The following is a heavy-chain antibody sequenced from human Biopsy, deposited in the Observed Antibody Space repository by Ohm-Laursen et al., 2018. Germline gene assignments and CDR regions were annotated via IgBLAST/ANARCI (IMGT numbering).Heavy chain of an antibody. CDR3: ARGQDSSYLAYNMDV. J-gene: IGHJ6*02. Sequence: TLSLTCTVSSGSIRTGDYYWTWIRQHPGKGLEWIGSIYYTGNTKYNPSLQSRLSMSVDTSKNQFSLKLSSVTAADTAMYYCARGQDSSYLAYNMDVWGQGTTVSVSS. CDR2: IYYTGNT. D-gene: IGHD6-19*01. CDR1: SGSIRTGDYY. V-gene: IGHV4-31*03.